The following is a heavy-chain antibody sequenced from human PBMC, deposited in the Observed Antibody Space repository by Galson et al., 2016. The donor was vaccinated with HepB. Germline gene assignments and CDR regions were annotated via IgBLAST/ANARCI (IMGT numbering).Heavy chain of an antibody. CDR3: ARTFLNYYASSDRLLLAAYYDF. D-gene: IGHD3-22*01. Sequence: SLRLSCAASGFSFSSHWMHWVRQAPGKGLVWVSRIDTDGSRTTYADSVKGRFTISRDNAKNTLYLQMNSLRAEDTAVYFCARTFLNYYASSDRLLLAAYYDFWGQGALVTVSS. V-gene: IGHV3-74*03. CDR1: GFSFSSHW. CDR2: IDTDGSRT. J-gene: IGHJ4*02.